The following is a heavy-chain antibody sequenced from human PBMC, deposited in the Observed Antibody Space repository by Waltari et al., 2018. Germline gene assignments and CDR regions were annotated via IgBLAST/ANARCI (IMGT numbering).Heavy chain of an antibody. V-gene: IGHV4-34*01. CDR1: GGSFRGYY. Sequence: QVQLQQWGAGLLKPSETLSLTCAVYGGSFRGYYWSWIRQPPGKGLEWIGEINHSGSTNYNPSLKSRVTISVDTSKNQFSLKLSSVTAADTAVYYCAREGVVVKPRGFDYWGQGTLVTVSS. CDR2: INHSGST. J-gene: IGHJ4*02. D-gene: IGHD2-2*01. CDR3: AREGVVVKPRGFDY.